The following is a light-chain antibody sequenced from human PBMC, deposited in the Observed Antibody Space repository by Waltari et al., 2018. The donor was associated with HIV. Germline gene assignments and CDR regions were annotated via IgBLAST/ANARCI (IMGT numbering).Light chain of an antibody. CDR3: QSYDNTVNGWV. V-gene: IGLV1-40*01. CDR1: SSNIGTNYD. CDR2: GNT. J-gene: IGLJ3*02. Sequence: QSVLTQPPSVSGAPGQNVTVSCTGSSSNIGTNYDVHWYQFLPGEVPKLLISGNTIRPAGVPGRFAGSSSGTSASLAITGLQPADEADYYCQSYDNTVNGWVFGGGTRVTV.